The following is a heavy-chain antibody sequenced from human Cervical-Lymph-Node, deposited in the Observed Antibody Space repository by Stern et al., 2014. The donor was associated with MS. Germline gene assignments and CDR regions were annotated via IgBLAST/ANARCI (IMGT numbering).Heavy chain of an antibody. CDR1: GASIRSSNW. CDR2: IHHSGSI. D-gene: IGHD4-23*01. Sequence: QVQLVESGPGLLKPSVTLSLTCAVSGASIRSSNWWSWVRQAPGKGLEWIGAIHHSGSIIYTPSLKSRVAISVDKSNNQFSVRLTSVTAADTAIYYCARVGLDGKPFDTWGQGTPVTVSS. J-gene: IGHJ4*02. V-gene: IGHV4-4*02. CDR3: ARVGLDGKPFDT.